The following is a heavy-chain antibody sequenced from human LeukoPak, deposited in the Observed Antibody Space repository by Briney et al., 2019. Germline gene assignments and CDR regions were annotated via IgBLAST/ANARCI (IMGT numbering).Heavy chain of an antibody. V-gene: IGHV3-21*01. Sequence: GGSLRLSCAASGFTFNTYTMNWVRQAPGKGLEWVSSISSSSSYIYYADSVKGRFTISRDNAKNSLYLQMNSLRAEDTAVYYCARTPKGAVYSSSESWGQGTLVTVSS. CDR2: ISSSSSYI. CDR3: ARTPKGAVYSSSES. D-gene: IGHD6-6*01. J-gene: IGHJ4*02. CDR1: GFTFNTYT.